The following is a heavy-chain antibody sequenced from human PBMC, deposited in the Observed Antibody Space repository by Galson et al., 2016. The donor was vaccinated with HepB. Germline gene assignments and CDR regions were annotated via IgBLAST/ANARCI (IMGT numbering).Heavy chain of an antibody. CDR2: LYAGGET. CDR3: ARDPSLRNGMNV. V-gene: IGHV3-66*01. Sequence: SPRLSCAASGLSVSDAYMNWVRQAPGKGLEWVSVLYAGGETYYADSLRGRFTISRDNSKNILYLQMNSLRVEDTAVYYCARDPSLRNGMNVWGQGTTVTVSS. J-gene: IGHJ6*02. CDR1: GLSVSDAY.